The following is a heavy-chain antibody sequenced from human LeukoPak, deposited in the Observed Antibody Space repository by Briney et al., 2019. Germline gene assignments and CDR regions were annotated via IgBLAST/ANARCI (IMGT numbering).Heavy chain of an antibody. D-gene: IGHD4-11*01. Sequence: GGSLRLSCAASGFTFDNYAMHWVRPAPGKGLEWVSGIGWSSGSIGYADSVKGRFTISRDNAKNSLYLQMNSLRAEDTALYYCAKDPESDHSNYGITFDIWGQGTMVTVSS. V-gene: IGHV3-9*01. J-gene: IGHJ3*02. CDR1: GFTFDNYA. CDR2: IGWSSGSI. CDR3: AKDPESDHSNYGITFDI.